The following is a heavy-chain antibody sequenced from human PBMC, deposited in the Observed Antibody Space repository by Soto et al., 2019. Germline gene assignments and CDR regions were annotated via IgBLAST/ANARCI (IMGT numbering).Heavy chain of an antibody. J-gene: IGHJ4*02. V-gene: IGHV1-69*01. CDR1: GGLFSSYP. CDR3: ARGGSGYTWFNEF. D-gene: IGHD3-22*01. CDR2: IIPVFPTA. Sequence: QEQLVQSGAEVKKPGSSVKVSCKASGGLFSSYPISWVRQVPGQGLEWMGGIIPVFPTAYYTQRYQGRGTMTADESTNTAYMELSRLRSEDTDIYYWARGGSGYTWFNEFWGEGTLVTVSS.